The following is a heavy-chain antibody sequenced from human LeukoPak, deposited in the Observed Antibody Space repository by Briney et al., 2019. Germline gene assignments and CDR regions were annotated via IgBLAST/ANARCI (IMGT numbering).Heavy chain of an antibody. D-gene: IGHD1-26*01. J-gene: IGHJ3*02. Sequence: GGSLRLSCAASGFTFSSYGMSWVRQAAGKGLDWVSAISGSGGNTYYADSVKGRFTISRDNSKNTLYLQMNSLRAEDTAVYYCAKGISGSYWDAFDIWGQGTMVTVSS. CDR3: AKGISGSYWDAFDI. CDR2: ISGSGGNT. V-gene: IGHV3-23*01. CDR1: GFTFSSYG.